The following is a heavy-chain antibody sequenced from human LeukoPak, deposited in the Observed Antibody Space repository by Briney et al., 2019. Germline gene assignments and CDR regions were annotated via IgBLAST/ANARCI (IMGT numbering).Heavy chain of an antibody. J-gene: IGHJ4*02. Sequence: GSLRLSCAASGFTFDDYGMSWVRQAPGNGLEWVSGINWNGGSTGYADSVKGRFTISRDNAKNSLYLHMNSLRAEDTALYYCARSVASSRDYWGQGTLVTVSS. D-gene: IGHD2-15*01. CDR3: ARSVASSRDY. CDR2: INWNGGST. V-gene: IGHV3-20*04. CDR1: GFTFDDYG.